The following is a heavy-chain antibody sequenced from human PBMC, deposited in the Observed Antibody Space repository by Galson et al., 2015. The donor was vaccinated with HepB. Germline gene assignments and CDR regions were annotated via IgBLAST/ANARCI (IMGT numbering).Heavy chain of an antibody. Sequence: SVKVSCKASGGTFSSYNINWVRQAPGQGLEWMGGIIPIFGKANYAQKFQGRVTITADKSTRTAYMYLSSLRSEDTAVYYCAGYNYYYMDVWGKGTTVTVSS. V-gene: IGHV1-69*06. CDR1: GGTFSSYN. CDR2: IIPIFGKA. J-gene: IGHJ6*03. D-gene: IGHD5-12*01. CDR3: AGYNYYYMDV.